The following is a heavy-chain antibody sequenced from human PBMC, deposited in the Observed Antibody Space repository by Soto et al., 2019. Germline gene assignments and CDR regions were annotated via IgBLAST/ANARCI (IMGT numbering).Heavy chain of an antibody. J-gene: IGHJ5*02. V-gene: IGHV4-34*01. Sequence: SETLSLTCAVYGGSFSGYYWGWIRQPPGKGLEWIGEINHNGSTNYNPSLKSRVTISVDTSKNQFSLKLSSVTAADTAVYYCARGNQYYYGSGSYYNNWFDPWGQGTLVTVPQ. CDR3: ARGNQYYYGSGSYYNNWFDP. CDR2: INHNGST. D-gene: IGHD3-10*01. CDR1: GGSFSGYY.